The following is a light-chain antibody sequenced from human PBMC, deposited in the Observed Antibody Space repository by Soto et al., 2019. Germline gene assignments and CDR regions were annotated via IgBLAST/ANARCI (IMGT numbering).Light chain of an antibody. V-gene: IGKV3-20*01. J-gene: IGKJ1*01. CDR2: DAS. CDR3: HQYGSSPRT. CDR1: QSVSSSY. Sequence: EIVLTQSPGTLSLSPGERATLSCRASQSVSSSYLAWYQQTPGQAPRLLIYDASSRATGIPDRFTGSGSGTDFTLTISRLEPEDFEVYYCHQYGSSPRTFGQGTKVEIK.